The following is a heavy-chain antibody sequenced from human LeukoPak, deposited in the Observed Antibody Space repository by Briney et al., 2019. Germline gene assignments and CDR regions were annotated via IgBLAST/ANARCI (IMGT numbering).Heavy chain of an antibody. CDR2: ISSSSSYI. CDR3: ARDTYDILTGYYKWAFDI. J-gene: IGHJ3*02. D-gene: IGHD3-9*01. Sequence: PGGSLRLSCAASGFTFSSYWMHWVRHAPGKGLEWVSSISSSSSYIYYADSVKGRFTISRDNAKNSLYLQMNSLRAEDTAVYYCARDTYDILTGYYKWAFDIWGQGTMVTVSS. CDR1: GFTFSSYW. V-gene: IGHV3-21*06.